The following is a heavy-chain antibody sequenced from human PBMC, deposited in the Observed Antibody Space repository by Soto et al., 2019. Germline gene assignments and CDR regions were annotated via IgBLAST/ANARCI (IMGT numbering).Heavy chain of an antibody. CDR2: IWNDGSKK. CDR3: VRGIPFQYSNNWLHWYFDL. Sequence: VQLVESGGGVVQPGMSLRLSCAATGFVYNTYAMHWVRLSPGKGLEWVPIIWNDGSKKYYVDSVKGRFTISRDNSQNTLSLQMDSLRGEDTAVYFCVRGIPFQYSNNWLHWYFDLWGRGTQVTVSS. J-gene: IGHJ2*01. D-gene: IGHD1-1*01. V-gene: IGHV3-33*01. CDR1: GFVYNTYA.